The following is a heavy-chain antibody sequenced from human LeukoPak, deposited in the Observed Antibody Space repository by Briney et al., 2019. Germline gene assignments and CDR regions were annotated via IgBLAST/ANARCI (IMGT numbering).Heavy chain of an antibody. Sequence: GGSLRLSCAASGFTFSSYWMSWIRQAPGKGLEWVANIKQDGSEKYYVDSVKGRFTISRDNAKNSLYLQMNSLRAEDTAVYYCTRDLMDYDVSTGLHHYYMDVWGQGTTVTVSS. CDR2: IKQDGSEK. CDR3: TRDLMDYDVSTGLHHYYMDV. D-gene: IGHD3-9*01. J-gene: IGHJ6*02. CDR1: GFTFSSYW. V-gene: IGHV3-7*01.